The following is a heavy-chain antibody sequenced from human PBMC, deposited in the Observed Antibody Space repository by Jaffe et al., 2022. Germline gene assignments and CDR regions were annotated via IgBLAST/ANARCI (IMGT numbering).Heavy chain of an antibody. V-gene: IGHV3-74*03. CDR1: GFRFSSYH. CDR2: IEDDGTLL. J-gene: IGHJ5*02. Sequence: EVQLVESGGGLVQPGGSLRLSCAVSGFRFSSYHMHWFRRAPGQGLAWVSRIEDDGTLLTYADSVKGRFTISRDNAKNMLYLQMSSLRAEDTAVYYCARDNISPGDLWGQGTLVLVSS. D-gene: IGHD3-9*01. CDR3: ARDNISPGDL.